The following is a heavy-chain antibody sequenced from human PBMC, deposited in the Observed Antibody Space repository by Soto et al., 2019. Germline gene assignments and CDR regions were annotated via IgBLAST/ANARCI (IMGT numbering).Heavy chain of an antibody. V-gene: IGHV3-48*02. D-gene: IGHD6-19*01. CDR2: ISSSSSTI. CDR3: ASERAVGIAVALNWFAP. Sequence: EVQLVESGGGLVQPGGSLRLSCAASGFTFSSYSMNWVRQAPGKGLEWVSYISSSSSTIYYADSVKGRFTISRDNAKNSLYLQMNSLRDEDTAVYYCASERAVGIAVALNWFAPWGQGTLVTVSS. CDR1: GFTFSSYS. J-gene: IGHJ5*02.